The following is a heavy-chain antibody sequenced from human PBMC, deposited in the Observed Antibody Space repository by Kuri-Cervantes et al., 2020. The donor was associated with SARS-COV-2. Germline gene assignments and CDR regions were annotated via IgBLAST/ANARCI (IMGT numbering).Heavy chain of an antibody. CDR3: ARRDSSSWAIDY. J-gene: IGHJ4*02. V-gene: IGHV4-28*01. CDR2: IYYSGST. D-gene: IGHD6-13*01. Sequence: LRLSCAVSGYSISSSNWWGWIRQPPGKGLEWIGYIYYSGSTYYNPSLKSRVTMSVGTSKNQFSLKLSSVTAVDTAVYYCARRDSSSWAIDYWGQGTLVTVSS. CDR1: GYSISSSNW.